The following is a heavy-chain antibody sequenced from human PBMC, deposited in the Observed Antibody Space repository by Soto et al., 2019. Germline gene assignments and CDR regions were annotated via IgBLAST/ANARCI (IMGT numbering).Heavy chain of an antibody. CDR3: ASHYGSGSYYNDDY. CDR2: IRSKAFGGTT. V-gene: IGHV3-49*03. J-gene: IGHJ4*02. CDR1: RFTFGDYA. D-gene: IGHD3-10*01. Sequence: QLVESGGGLVQPGRSLRLSCTTSRFTFGDYAMSWFRQAPGKGLEWVGLIRSKAFGGTTEYAASLRGRFTISRDDSKRIAYLQMNSLKTEDTVVYYCASHYGSGSYYNDDYWGQGTLVTVSS.